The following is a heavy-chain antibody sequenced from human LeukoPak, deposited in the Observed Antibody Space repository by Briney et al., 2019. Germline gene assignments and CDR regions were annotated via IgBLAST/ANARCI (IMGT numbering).Heavy chain of an antibody. CDR1: GGSFSGYY. D-gene: IGHD3-22*01. Sequence: SETLCLTCAVYGGSFSGYYWSWIRQPPGKGLEWIGEINHSGSTNYNPSLKSRVTISVDTSKNQFSLKMRSVTAADTAVYYCARGASSGYYYVRERGYYFDYWGQGTLVTVSS. CDR2: INHSGST. J-gene: IGHJ4*02. V-gene: IGHV4-34*01. CDR3: ARGASSGYYYVRERGYYFDY.